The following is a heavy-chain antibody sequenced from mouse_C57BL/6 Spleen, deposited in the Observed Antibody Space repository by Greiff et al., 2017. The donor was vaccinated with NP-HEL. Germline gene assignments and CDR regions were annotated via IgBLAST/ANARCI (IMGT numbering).Heavy chain of an antibody. CDR1: GYTFTDYY. CDR3: ARAWDDY. J-gene: IGHJ2*01. CDR2: INPNNGGT. D-gene: IGHD4-1*01. V-gene: IGHV1-26*01. Sequence: VHVKQSGPELVKPGASVKISCKASGYTFTDYYMNWVKQSHGKSLEWIGDINPNNGGTSYNQKFKGKATLTVDKSSSTAYMELRSLTSEDSAVYYCARAWDDYWGQGTTLTVSS.